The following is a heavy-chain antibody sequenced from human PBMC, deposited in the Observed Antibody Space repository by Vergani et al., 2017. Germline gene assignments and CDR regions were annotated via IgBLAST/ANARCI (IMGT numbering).Heavy chain of an antibody. CDR1: GGSISSGSYY. CDR2: IYTSGST. D-gene: IGHD2-15*01. V-gene: IGHV4-61*02. CDR3: VRDPWESGGPYSGC. J-gene: IGHJ4*02. Sequence: QVQLQESGPGLVKPSQTLSLTCTVSGGSISSGSYYWSWIRQPAGKGLEWIGRIYTSGSTNYNPSLKSRVTMSVDTSKNQFSLRVNSVTAADTAVYYCVRDPWESGGPYSGCWGRGTLVSVSS.